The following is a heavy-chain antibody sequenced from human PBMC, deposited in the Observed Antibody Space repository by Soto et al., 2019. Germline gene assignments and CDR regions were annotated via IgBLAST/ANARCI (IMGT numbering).Heavy chain of an antibody. J-gene: IGHJ3*02. Sequence: SEALSLTCGVSGDSITRTSYWSWGRQPPGKGLEWIGEIYHSGGTNSNPSLKSRVTMSVDKSKNQFSLRLSSVTAADTALYYCARVSKDASGYYYGAFDIWGQGTMVTVSS. CDR3: ARVSKDASGYYYGAFDI. V-gene: IGHV4-4*02. CDR2: IYHSGGT. CDR1: GDSITRTSY. D-gene: IGHD3-22*01.